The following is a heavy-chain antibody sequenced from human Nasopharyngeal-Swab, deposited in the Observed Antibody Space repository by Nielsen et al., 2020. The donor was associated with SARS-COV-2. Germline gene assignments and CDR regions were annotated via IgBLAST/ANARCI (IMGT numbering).Heavy chain of an antibody. D-gene: IGHD6-13*01. CDR3: ARGRIAG. J-gene: IGHJ4*02. V-gene: IGHV3-30-3*01. Sequence: GESLKISCAASGFTFSSYAMHWVRQAPGKGLEWVAVISYGGSNKYYADSVKGRFTISRDNSKNTLYLQMNSLRAEDTAVYYCARGRIAGWGQGTLVTVSS. CDR2: ISYGGSNK. CDR1: GFTFSSYA.